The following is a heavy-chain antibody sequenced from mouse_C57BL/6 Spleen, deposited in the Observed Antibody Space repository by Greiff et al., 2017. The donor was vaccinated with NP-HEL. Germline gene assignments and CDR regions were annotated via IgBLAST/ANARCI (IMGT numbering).Heavy chain of an antibody. CDR2: IRSKSNNYAT. CDR3: VRQGPFYAMDY. V-gene: IGHV10-1*01. J-gene: IGHJ4*01. Sequence: VQLKESGGGLVQPKGSLKLSCAASGFSFNTYAMNWVRQAPGKGLEWVARIRSKSNNYATYYADSVKDRFTISRDDSESMLYLQMNNLKTEDTAMYYCVRQGPFYAMDYWGQGTSVTVSS. CDR1: GFSFNTYA.